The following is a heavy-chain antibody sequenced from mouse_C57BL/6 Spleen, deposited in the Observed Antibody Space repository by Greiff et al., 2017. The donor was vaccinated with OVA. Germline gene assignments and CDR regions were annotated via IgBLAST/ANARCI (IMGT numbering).Heavy chain of an antibody. V-gene: IGHV5-17*01. CDR1: GFTFSDYG. D-gene: IGHD1-1*01. CDR2: ISSGSSTI. CDR3: ARPRYYGSSLYAMDY. J-gene: IGHJ4*01. Sequence: EVQVVESGGGLVKPGGSLKLSCAASGFTFSDYGMHWVRQAPEKGLEWVAYISSGSSTIYYADTVKGRFTITRDNAKNTLFVQMTSLRSEDTAMYYCARPRYYGSSLYAMDYWGQGTSVTVSS.